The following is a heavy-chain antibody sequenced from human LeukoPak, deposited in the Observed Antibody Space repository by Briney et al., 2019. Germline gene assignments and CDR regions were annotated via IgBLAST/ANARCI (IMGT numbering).Heavy chain of an antibody. D-gene: IGHD4-17*01. CDR2: ISGSGGST. J-gene: IGHJ6*02. CDR3: ARTVTNSGTYYYYGMDV. Sequence: EPGGSLRLSCAASGFTFSSYAMSWVRQAPGKGLEWVSAISGSGGSTYYADSVKGRFTISRDNSKNTLYLQMNSLRAEDTAVYYCARTVTNSGTYYYYGMDVWGQGTTVTVSS. CDR1: GFTFSSYA. V-gene: IGHV3-23*01.